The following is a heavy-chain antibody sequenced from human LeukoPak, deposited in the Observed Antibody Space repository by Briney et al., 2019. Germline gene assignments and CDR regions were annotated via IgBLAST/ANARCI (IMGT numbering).Heavy chain of an antibody. CDR3: ARGPRWSSSCFFS. V-gene: IGHV1-18*01. J-gene: IGHJ5*02. CDR1: GYSFTSNG. D-gene: IGHD6-13*01. Sequence: ASVKVSCKASGYSFTSNGISWVRQAPGQGLEWMGWVSGYNGNTNYAQKLQGRVTMTTDTSTSTAYMELRSLRSEDTAVYYCARGPRWSSSCFFSWGQGTLVTVSS. CDR2: VSGYNGNT.